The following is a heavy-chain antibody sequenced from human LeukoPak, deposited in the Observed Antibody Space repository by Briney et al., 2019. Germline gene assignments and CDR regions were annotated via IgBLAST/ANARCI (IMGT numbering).Heavy chain of an antibody. CDR3: ARGKQLFDY. D-gene: IGHD6-13*01. CDR2: IYYSGST. J-gene: IGHJ4*02. Sequence: SETLSLTCTVSGGSVSSGSYYWSWIRQPPGKGLEWIGYIYYSGSTSYNPSLKSRVTISVDTSKNQFSLKLSSVTAADTAVYYCARGKQLFDYWGQGTLVTVSS. CDR1: GGSVSSGSYY. V-gene: IGHV4-61*01.